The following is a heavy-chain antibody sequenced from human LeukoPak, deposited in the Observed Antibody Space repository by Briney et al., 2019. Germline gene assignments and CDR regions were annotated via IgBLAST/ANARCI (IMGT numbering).Heavy chain of an antibody. D-gene: IGHD4-17*01. CDR2: IYYSGST. Sequence: SETLSLTCTVSGGSISSYYWSWIRQPPGKGLEWIGYIYYSGSTNYNPSLKSRVTISVDTSKNQFSLQLNSVTPEDTAVYYCARGGDYGDYVIDCWGQGTLVTVSS. V-gene: IGHV4-59*12. CDR1: GGSISSYY. CDR3: ARGGDYGDYVIDC. J-gene: IGHJ4*02.